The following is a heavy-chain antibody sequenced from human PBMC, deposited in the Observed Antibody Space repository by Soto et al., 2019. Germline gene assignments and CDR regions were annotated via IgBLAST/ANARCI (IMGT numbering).Heavy chain of an antibody. Sequence: QLQLQESGSGLVKPSQTLSLTCAVSGGSISSGGYSWSWIRQPPGKGLEWIGYIYHSGSTYYNPSLKSRVTISVDRSKNQFSLKLSSVTAADTAVYYCARGNGIAAAGTSFFWFDPWGQGTLVTVSS. CDR2: IYHSGST. J-gene: IGHJ5*02. CDR1: GGSISSGGYS. D-gene: IGHD6-13*01. CDR3: ARGNGIAAAGTSFFWFDP. V-gene: IGHV4-30-2*01.